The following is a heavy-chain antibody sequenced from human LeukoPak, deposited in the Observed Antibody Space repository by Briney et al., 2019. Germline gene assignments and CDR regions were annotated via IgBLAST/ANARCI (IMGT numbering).Heavy chain of an antibody. V-gene: IGHV3-23*01. D-gene: IGHD5-18*01. CDR3: ATCYGFCAPWGY. CDR2: FSGSGDTT. Sequence: GGSLRLSCAASVFTFSTYAMSWVRQAPGKGLEWVSAFSGSGDTTYYVGSVKGRFTISRDNSKSTLYLQMNSLRAEDTAVYYCATCYGFCAPWGYWGQGTLVTVSS. J-gene: IGHJ4*02. CDR1: VFTFSTYA.